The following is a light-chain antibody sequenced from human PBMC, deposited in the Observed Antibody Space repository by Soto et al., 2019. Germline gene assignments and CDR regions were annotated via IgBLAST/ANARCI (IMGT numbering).Light chain of an antibody. CDR1: QRVLFSSNNKDY. Sequence: DIVMTQSPDSLAVSLGERATINCKSSQRVLFSSNNKDYLAWYQQKPGQPPKLLIYGASFRPSGVPDRFSGSGSGTDFTLTISSLQAEDVAVYYCQQYYSIPFTFGQGTKLEI. CDR2: GAS. J-gene: IGKJ2*01. V-gene: IGKV4-1*01. CDR3: QQYYSIPFT.